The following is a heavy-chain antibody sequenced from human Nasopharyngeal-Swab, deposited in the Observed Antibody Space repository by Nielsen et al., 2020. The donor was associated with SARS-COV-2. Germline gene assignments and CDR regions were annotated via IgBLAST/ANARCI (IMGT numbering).Heavy chain of an antibody. V-gene: IGHV3-7*01. CDR3: ARDGSGTIAAAGPYYFDY. CDR2: IKQDGSEK. J-gene: IGHJ4*02. Sequence: GGSLRLSCAGSGFTFSSYWMSWVRQAPGKGQERVANIKQDGSEKYYVDSVKGRFTISREDAKNSLYLQMNSLRAEDTAVYYCARDGSGTIAAAGPYYFDYWGQGTLVTVSS. CDR1: GFTFSSYW. D-gene: IGHD6-13*01.